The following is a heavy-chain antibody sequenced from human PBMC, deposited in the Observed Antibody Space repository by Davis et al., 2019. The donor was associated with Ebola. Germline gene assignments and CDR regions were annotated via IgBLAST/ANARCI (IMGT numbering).Heavy chain of an antibody. D-gene: IGHD5-12*01. J-gene: IGHJ4*02. CDR3: ANWHSGYDVEYYFDY. CDR2: ISGSGGST. Sequence: GESLKISCAASGFTFSSYAMSWVRQAPGKGLEWVSAISGSGGSTYYADSVKGRFTISRDNSKNTLYLQINSLRAEDTAVYYCANWHSGYDVEYYFDYWGQGTLVTVSS. CDR1: GFTFSSYA. V-gene: IGHV3-23*01.